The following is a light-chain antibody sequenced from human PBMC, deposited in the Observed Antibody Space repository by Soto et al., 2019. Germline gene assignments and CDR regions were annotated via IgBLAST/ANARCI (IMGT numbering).Light chain of an antibody. J-gene: IGKJ4*01. CDR1: QSILNY. CDR2: AAS. CDR3: QQPYSTPRA. Sequence: DIQMTQSPSSLSASVGDRVTIACRASQSILNYLNWYQQKPGKPPKLLIYAASTLQGGVPSGCSGSGSGTPFTLTINSLQHADFATWSCQQPYSTPRAFGRGTKVEIK. V-gene: IGKV1-39*01.